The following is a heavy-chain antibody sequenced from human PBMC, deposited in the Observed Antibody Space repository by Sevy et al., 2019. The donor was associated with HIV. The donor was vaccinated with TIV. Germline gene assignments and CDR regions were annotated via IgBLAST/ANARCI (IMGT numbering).Heavy chain of an antibody. Sequence: GGSLRLSCAGSEFSFKNVWTTWVRQTPGKGLEWVGHAKRKSDGGTIDYGSPVNGRFTISRDDSKDMLYLQMRSLKTEDTGVYYCATVLRAGGAGAFEIWGQGTMVTVSS. CDR3: ATVLRAGGAGAFEI. CDR2: AKRKSDGGTI. CDR1: EFSFKNVW. J-gene: IGHJ3*02. D-gene: IGHD1-26*01. V-gene: IGHV3-15*01.